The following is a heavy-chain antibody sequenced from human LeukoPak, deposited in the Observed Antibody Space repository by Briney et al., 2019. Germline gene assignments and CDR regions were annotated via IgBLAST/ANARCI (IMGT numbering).Heavy chain of an antibody. CDR3: ATDPTAMVSSTWFDP. CDR2: ISGSGGST. CDR1: GFTFSSYA. Sequence: GGSLRLSCAASGFTFSSYAMNWVRQAPGKGLEWVSAISGSGGSTHYADSVKGRFTISRDSSKNTLYLQMNSLRAEHTAVYYCATDPTAMVSSTWFDPWGQGTLVTVSS. V-gene: IGHV3-23*01. D-gene: IGHD5-18*01. J-gene: IGHJ5*02.